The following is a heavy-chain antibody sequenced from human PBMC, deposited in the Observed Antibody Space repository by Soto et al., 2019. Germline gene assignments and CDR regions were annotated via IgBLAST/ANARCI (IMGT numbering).Heavy chain of an antibody. V-gene: IGHV4-31*03. CDR2: IYYRGST. CDR3: ARSPDY. Sequence: QVQLQESGPGLVKPSQTLSLTGTVSGGSISSGGYYWSWVRQHPGKGLEWIGYIYYRGSTYYNPYPKIRVTITVDTSKNQFSLKLGSMTAADTAVYCCARSPDYWGQGTRVTVSS. CDR1: GGSISSGGYY. J-gene: IGHJ4*02.